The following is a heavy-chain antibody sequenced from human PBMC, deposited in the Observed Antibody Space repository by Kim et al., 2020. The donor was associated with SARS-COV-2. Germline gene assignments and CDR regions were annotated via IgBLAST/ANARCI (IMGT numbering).Heavy chain of an antibody. V-gene: IGHV1-2*02. CDR1: GYTFTDHY. J-gene: IGHJ5*02. CDR2: INPDSGAT. Sequence: ASVKVSCKASGYTFTDHYVHWVRQAPGQGLEWMGWINPDSGATYYEHKFQGRVTVTGDRSITTIYMDLSSLRSDDTAVYYCTRARAITGLAPWRQGPRVT. CDR3: TRARAITGLAP. D-gene: IGHD2-21*01.